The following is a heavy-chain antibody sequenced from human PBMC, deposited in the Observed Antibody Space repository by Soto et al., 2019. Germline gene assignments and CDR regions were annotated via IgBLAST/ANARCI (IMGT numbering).Heavy chain of an antibody. Sequence: ASVQVSCKVSGYTLTELSMHWVRQAPGKGLEWMGGFDPEDGETIYAQKFQGRVTMTEDTSTDTAYMELSSLRSEDTAVYYCATPSESSAFPSYYGMDGWGKGTTFTVFS. J-gene: IGHJ6*04. V-gene: IGHV1-24*01. CDR1: GYTLTELS. CDR3: ATPSESSAFPSYYGMDG. D-gene: IGHD6-25*01. CDR2: FDPEDGET.